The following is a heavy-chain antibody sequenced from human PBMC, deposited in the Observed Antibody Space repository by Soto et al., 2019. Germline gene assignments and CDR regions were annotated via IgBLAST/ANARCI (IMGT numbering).Heavy chain of an antibody. V-gene: IGHV3-30*18. J-gene: IGHJ4*02. CDR1: GFSFSSYG. D-gene: IGHD2-15*01. CDR2: VSNGGTVT. Sequence: QVQLVESGGGVVQPGRSLRLSCAASGFSFSSYGMHWVRQAPGKGPEWVAVVSNGGTVTYYADSVKGRFTISRDNSKDNLFLAMNTLRPEDTAVYYRGKGGPSVVGPAAFFFGHWGQGTLVSVSS. CDR3: GKGGPSVVGPAAFFFGH.